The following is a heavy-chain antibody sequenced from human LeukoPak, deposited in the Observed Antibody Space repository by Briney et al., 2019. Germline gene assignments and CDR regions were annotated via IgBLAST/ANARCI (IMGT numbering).Heavy chain of an antibody. D-gene: IGHD3-9*01. Sequence: PGRSLRLSCAASGFTFSSYGMHWVRQAPGKGLEWVAVISYDGSNKYYADSVKGRFTISRDNSKNTLYLQMNSLRAEDTAVYYCAKDRFYYDILTGPDYWGQGTLVTVSS. V-gene: IGHV3-30*18. CDR3: AKDRFYYDILTGPDY. CDR2: ISYDGSNK. CDR1: GFTFSSYG. J-gene: IGHJ4*02.